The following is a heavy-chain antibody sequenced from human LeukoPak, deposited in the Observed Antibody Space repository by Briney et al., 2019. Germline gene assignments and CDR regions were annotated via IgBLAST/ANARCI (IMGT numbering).Heavy chain of an antibody. CDR1: GFTFNSGA. CDR2: ISDSAGST. Sequence: PGGSLRLSCAASGFTFNSGAMTWVRQAPGKGLEWVSSISDSAGSTYYADSVKGRFTISRDNSENKLYLQMNSLRADDTAIYYCAKAGATAWTAVDYWGQGTLVTVSS. V-gene: IGHV3-23*01. J-gene: IGHJ4*02. D-gene: IGHD6-25*01. CDR3: AKAGATAWTAVDY.